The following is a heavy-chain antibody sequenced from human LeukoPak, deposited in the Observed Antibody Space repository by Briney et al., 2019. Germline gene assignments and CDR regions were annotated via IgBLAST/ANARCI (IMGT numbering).Heavy chain of an antibody. CDR2: IIPIFGTA. CDR1: GGTFSSYA. CDR3: ASSYDFWSGYLSYIPQRYYYYYYMDV. D-gene: IGHD3-3*01. J-gene: IGHJ6*03. Sequence: EASVKVSCKASGGTFSSYAISWVRQAPGQGLEWMGGIIPIFGTANHAQKFQGRVTITADESTSTAYMELSSLRSEDTAVYYCASSYDFWSGYLSYIPQRYYYYYYMDVWGKGTTVTVSS. V-gene: IGHV1-69*13.